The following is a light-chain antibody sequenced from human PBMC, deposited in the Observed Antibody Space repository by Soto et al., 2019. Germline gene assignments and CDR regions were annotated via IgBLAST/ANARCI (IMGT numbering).Light chain of an antibody. J-gene: IGKJ1*01. CDR3: HQYSGSPWT. Sequence: EVVLTQSPGTLSLSPGERATLSCRASQSISTYFLAWYQHKPGLTPRLLIYGASTRATGIPDRFSGSGSGKDFTLTISRLEPEDFAVYYCHQYSGSPWTFGQGTKVEIK. CDR1: QSISTYF. V-gene: IGKV3-20*01. CDR2: GAS.